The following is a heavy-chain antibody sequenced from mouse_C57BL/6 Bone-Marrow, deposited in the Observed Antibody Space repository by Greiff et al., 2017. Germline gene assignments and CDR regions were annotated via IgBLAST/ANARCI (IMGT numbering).Heavy chain of an antibody. Sequence: QVQLQQSGAELVRPGASVTLSCKASGYTFTDYEMHWVKQTPVHGLEWIGAIDPETGGTAYNQKFKGKAILTADKSSSTAYMELRSLTSEDSAVYYCTRCYDYGGSWFAYWGQRTLVTVSA. V-gene: IGHV1-15*01. J-gene: IGHJ3*01. CDR2: IDPETGGT. D-gene: IGHD2-4*01. CDR1: GYTFTDYE. CDR3: TRCYDYGGSWFAY.